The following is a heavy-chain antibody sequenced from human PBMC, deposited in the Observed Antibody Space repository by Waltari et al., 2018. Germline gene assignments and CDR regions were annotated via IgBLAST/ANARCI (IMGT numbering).Heavy chain of an antibody. CDR3: ATERGGTGTGMDV. V-gene: IGHV1-69-2*01. CDR1: GGTFSSYA. CDR2: VDPEDGET. Sequence: VQLVQSGAEVKKPGSSVKVSCKASGGTFSSYAISWVRQAPGQGLEWMGRVDPEDGETIYAEKFQGRVTITADTSTDTAYMELSSLRSEDTAVYYCATERGGTGTGMDVWGKGTTVTVSS. D-gene: IGHD2-15*01. J-gene: IGHJ6*04.